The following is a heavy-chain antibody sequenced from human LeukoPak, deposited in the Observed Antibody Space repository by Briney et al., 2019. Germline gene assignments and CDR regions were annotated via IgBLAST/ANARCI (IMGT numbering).Heavy chain of an antibody. J-gene: IGHJ5*02. CDR3: ARRGRYCSSTSCYSKTYWFDP. D-gene: IGHD2-2*01. Sequence: SETLSLTCAVSGDSISYHNYYWSWIRQPPGKGLEWIGYIYTSGSTNYNPSLKSRVTISVDTSKNQFSLKLSSVTAADTAVYYCARRGRYCSSTSCYSKTYWFDPWGQGTLVTVSS. V-gene: IGHV4-4*09. CDR2: IYTSGST. CDR1: GDSISYHNYY.